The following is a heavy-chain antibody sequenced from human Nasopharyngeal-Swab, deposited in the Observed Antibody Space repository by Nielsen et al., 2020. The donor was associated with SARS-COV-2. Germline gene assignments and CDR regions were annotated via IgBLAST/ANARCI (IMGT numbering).Heavy chain of an antibody. CDR1: GDSVSSNSAA. V-gene: IGHV6-1*01. CDR2: TYYRSKWYN. J-gene: IGHJ5*02. Sequence: SETLSLTCAISGDSVSSNSAAWNWIRQSPSRGLEWLGRTYYRSKWYNDYAVSVKSRITINPDTSKNQFSLQLNSVTPEDTAVYYCARVRQWLVLGWSWFDPWGQGTLVTVSS. CDR3: ARVRQWLVLGWSWFDP. D-gene: IGHD6-19*01.